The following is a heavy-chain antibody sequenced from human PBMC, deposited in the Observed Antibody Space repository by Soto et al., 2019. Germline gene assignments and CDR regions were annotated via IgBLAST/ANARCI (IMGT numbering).Heavy chain of an antibody. Sequence: ASVKGSCKASGYTFTSYCISCVRQSPLQLLERLLLISAYNGNTNYAQKLQGRVTMTTDTSTSTAYMELRSLRSDDTAVYYCARDTAIMRYYYDSSGPAILHDRFDPWGQGTLVTVSS. V-gene: IGHV1-18*04. J-gene: IGHJ5*02. D-gene: IGHD3-22*01. CDR2: ISAYNGNT. CDR3: ARDTAIMRYYYDSSGPAILHDRFDP. CDR1: GYTFTSYC.